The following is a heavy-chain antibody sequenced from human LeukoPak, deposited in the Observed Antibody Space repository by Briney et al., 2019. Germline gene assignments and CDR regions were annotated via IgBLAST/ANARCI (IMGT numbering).Heavy chain of an antibody. J-gene: IGHJ4*02. V-gene: IGHV1-3*01. CDR3: ARDNTGFGEPGDY. CDR2: INAGNGNT. D-gene: IGHD3-10*01. CDR1: GYTFTSYA. Sequence: ASVKVSCKASGYTFTSYAMHWVRQAPGQRLEGMGWINAGNGNTKYSQKFQGRVTITRDTSASTAYMELRSLRSDDTAVYYCARDNTGFGEPGDYWGQGTLVTVSS.